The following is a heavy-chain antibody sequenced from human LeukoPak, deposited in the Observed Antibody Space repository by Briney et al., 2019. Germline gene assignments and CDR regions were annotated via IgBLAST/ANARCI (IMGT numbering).Heavy chain of an antibody. V-gene: IGHV1-69*13. D-gene: IGHD1-1*01. CDR2: IIPIFGTA. CDR3: ARAYNWNDRFDY. Sequence: SVKVSFKASGGTFSSYALSWVRQAPGQGLEWMGGIIPIFGTANYAQKFQGRVTITADESTSTAYMELSSLRSEDTAVYYCARAYNWNDRFDYWGQGTLVTVSS. J-gene: IGHJ4*02. CDR1: GGTFSSYA.